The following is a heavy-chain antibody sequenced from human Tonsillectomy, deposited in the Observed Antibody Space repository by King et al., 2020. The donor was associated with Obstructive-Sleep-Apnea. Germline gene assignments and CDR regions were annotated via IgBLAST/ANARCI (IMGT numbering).Heavy chain of an antibody. CDR2: IYYSGST. Sequence: QLQESGPGLVKPSETLSLTCTVSGGSISSSSYYWGWIRQPPGKGLEWIGSIYYSGSTYYNPSLKSRVTISVDTSKNQFSLKLSSVTAADTAVYYCARALPDIVVVPAAIYYFDYWGQGTLVTVSS. D-gene: IGHD2-2*01. J-gene: IGHJ4*02. CDR3: ARALPDIVVVPAAIYYFDY. CDR1: GGSISSSSYY. V-gene: IGHV4-39*07.